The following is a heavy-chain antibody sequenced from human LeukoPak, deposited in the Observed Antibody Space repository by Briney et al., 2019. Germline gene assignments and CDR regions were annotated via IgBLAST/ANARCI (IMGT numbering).Heavy chain of an antibody. J-gene: IGHJ6*02. Sequence: SETLSLTCTVSGGSISSGDYYWSWIRQPPGKGLEWIGYIYYSGSTYYNPSLKSRVTISVDTSKNQFSLKLSSVTAADTAVYYCAGTDSVLRFPFRVWGQGTTVTASS. V-gene: IGHV4-30-4*01. CDR2: IYYSGST. CDR3: AGTDSVLRFPFRV. CDR1: GGSISSGDYY. D-gene: IGHD3-3*01.